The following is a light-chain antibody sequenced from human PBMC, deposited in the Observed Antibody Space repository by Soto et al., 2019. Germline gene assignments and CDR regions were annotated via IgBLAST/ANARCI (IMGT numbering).Light chain of an antibody. J-gene: IGKJ1*01. CDR1: QSVSSRY. Sequence: EYVLRHCPDTPALSPWPRATLACRASQSVSSRYLAWYPQKPGQAPRLLIYGASSRATGIPDRFSGSGSGTDFTLTISRLEPEDFAVYYCQQYGSSPRTFGQGTKVE. V-gene: IGKV3-20*01. CDR2: GAS. CDR3: QQYGSSPRT.